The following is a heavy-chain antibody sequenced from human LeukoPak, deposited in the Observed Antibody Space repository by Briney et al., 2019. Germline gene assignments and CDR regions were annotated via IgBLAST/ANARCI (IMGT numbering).Heavy chain of an antibody. CDR2: IYSGGST. D-gene: IGHD2-21*01. Sequence: GGSLRLSCAASGFTVSSNYMSWVRQAPGKGLEWVSVIYSGGSTYYADSVKGRFTISRDNSKNTLYLQMNSLRAEDTAVYYCARVPLWSHWYFDLWGRGTLVTVSS. V-gene: IGHV3-53*01. J-gene: IGHJ2*01. CDR1: GFTVSSNY. CDR3: ARVPLWSHWYFDL.